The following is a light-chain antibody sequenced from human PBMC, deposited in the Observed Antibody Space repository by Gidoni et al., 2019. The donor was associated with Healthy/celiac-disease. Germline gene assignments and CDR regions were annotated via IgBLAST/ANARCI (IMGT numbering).Light chain of an antibody. Sequence: ELVFTQSPATLSLSPGERATLSCRASQSVSSYLAWYQQKPGQAPRLLIYDASNRATGIPARFSGSGSGTDFTITISSLEPEDFAVYYCQQRSNWPTAFGPGTKVDIK. CDR3: QQRSNWPTA. CDR2: DAS. V-gene: IGKV3-11*01. J-gene: IGKJ3*01. CDR1: QSVSSY.